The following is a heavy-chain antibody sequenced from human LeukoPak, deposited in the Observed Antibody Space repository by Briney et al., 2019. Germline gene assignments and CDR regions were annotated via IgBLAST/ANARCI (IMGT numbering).Heavy chain of an antibody. V-gene: IGHV3-23*01. D-gene: IGHD3-3*01. CDR2: ISGSAGTT. J-gene: IGHJ6*03. Sequence: GGSLRLSCAASGFTFSNYALNWVRQAPGKGLEWVSVISGSAGTTYYADSVKGRFTISRDNSKNTLYLQMNSLRAEDTAVYYCAKAPGVITIFGVPYYMDVWGKGTTVTVSS. CDR3: AKAPGVITIFGVPYYMDV. CDR1: GFTFSNYA.